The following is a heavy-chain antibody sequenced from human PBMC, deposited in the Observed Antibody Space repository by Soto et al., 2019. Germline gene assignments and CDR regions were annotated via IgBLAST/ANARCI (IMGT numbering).Heavy chain of an antibody. D-gene: IGHD5-12*01. Sequence: PGGSLRLSCAASGFTFSSYGMHWVRQAPGRGLEWAAVIWPDGTKEYYEDSVKGRFTISRDNSKNTLYLQIKSLRDGDTAVYYCARGGRDGYETGGFDYWGQGTLVTVSS. J-gene: IGHJ4*02. CDR2: IWPDGTKE. CDR3: ARGGRDGYETGGFDY. V-gene: IGHV3-33*01. CDR1: GFTFSSYG.